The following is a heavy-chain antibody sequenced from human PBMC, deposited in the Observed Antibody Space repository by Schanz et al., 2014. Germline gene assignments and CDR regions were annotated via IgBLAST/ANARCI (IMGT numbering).Heavy chain of an antibody. J-gene: IGHJ6*02. CDR3: ARGNYGMDV. CDR1: GFTFSDYY. V-gene: IGHV3-11*01. Sequence: QVHLVESGGGLVKPGGSLRLSCAASGFTFSDYYMTWIRQAPGKGLEWVSYINGGGETTYYADSVRGRFTISRDNAKNSLFRQMNSVRAEDTAKYYCARGNYGMDVWGQGTTVTVSS. CDR2: INGGGETT.